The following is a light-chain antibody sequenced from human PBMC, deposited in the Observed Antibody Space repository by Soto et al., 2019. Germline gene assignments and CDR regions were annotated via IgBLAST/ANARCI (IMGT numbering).Light chain of an antibody. CDR1: SSDVGGYNY. Sequence: QSVLTQPASVSGSPGQSITISCTGTSSDVGGYNYVSWYQQHPGKAPKLMIYEVSNRPSGVSNRFSGSKSGNTASLTISGLQAEDEADYYCTSYTSSITYVFGTGTDVAV. V-gene: IGLV2-14*01. CDR3: TSYTSSITYV. CDR2: EVS. J-gene: IGLJ1*01.